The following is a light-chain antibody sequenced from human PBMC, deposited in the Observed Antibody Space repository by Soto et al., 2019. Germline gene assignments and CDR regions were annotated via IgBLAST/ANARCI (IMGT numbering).Light chain of an antibody. CDR1: QSVGRN. Sequence: EIVMTQSPATLSVSPGARVTLSCRASQSVGRNLAWYQQKPGPAPRLLIYGASTRATGIPARFSGSGSGTVFTLTISSLQSEDFAIYSCKQYNLWPRLICGGGTKVEIK. V-gene: IGKV3-15*01. CDR2: GAS. CDR3: KQYNLWPRLI. J-gene: IGKJ4*01.